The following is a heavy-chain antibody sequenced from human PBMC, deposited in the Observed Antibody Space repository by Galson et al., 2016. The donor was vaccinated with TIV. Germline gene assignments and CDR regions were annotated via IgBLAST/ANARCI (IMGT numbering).Heavy chain of an antibody. CDR2: MNPNSGNT. Sequence: SVKVSCKASGYSFSTYDINWVRQAPGQGLEWMGWMNPNSGNTGYSQKFRGRVTMTRNTSERTAYMELSSLTSEDTAVYCCARSGDYGDYWGQGTLVTVSS. D-gene: IGHD4-17*01. V-gene: IGHV1-8*01. CDR3: ARSGDYGDY. J-gene: IGHJ4*02. CDR1: GYSFSTYD.